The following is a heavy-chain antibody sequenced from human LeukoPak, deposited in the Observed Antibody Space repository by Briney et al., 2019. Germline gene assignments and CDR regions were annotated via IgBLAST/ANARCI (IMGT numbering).Heavy chain of an antibody. CDR2: ISSNGGSS. CDR3: EMTTDY. D-gene: IGHD4-17*01. J-gene: IGHJ4*02. Sequence: GGSLRLSCAASGFTFSSYAMSWVRQAPGKGLGWVSTISSNGGSSHYADSVQGRFTISRDNSKNTLYLQMNSLRAEDTAVYYCEMTTDYWGQGTLVTVSS. V-gene: IGHV3-23*01. CDR1: GFTFSSYA.